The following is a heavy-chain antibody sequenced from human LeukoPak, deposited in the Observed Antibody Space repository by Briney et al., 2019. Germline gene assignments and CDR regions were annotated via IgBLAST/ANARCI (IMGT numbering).Heavy chain of an antibody. Sequence: ASVKVSCKVSGYTLTELSMHWVRQAPGKGLEWMGGFDPEDGETIYAQKFQGRVTMTEDTSTDTAYMELSSLRSEDTAVYYCATRESGEGSSWFHFDYWGQGTLVTDSS. CDR2: FDPEDGET. CDR3: ATRESGEGSSWFHFDY. CDR1: GYTLTELS. D-gene: IGHD6-13*01. V-gene: IGHV1-24*01. J-gene: IGHJ4*02.